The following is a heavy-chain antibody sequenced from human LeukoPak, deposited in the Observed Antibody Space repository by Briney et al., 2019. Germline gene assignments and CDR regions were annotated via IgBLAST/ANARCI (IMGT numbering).Heavy chain of an antibody. D-gene: IGHD4/OR15-4a*01. CDR2: VKDDGSES. V-gene: IGHV3-7*01. J-gene: IGHJ4*02. CDR3: ARTIRGY. CDR1: GFTFSNYW. Sequence: GGSLRLSCAASGFTFSNYWMSWVRQAPGKGLEWVANVKDDGSESYYVDSVKGRFTISRDNAKNSLYLQMTSLRDEDTAVYYCARTIRGYWGQGTLVTVSS.